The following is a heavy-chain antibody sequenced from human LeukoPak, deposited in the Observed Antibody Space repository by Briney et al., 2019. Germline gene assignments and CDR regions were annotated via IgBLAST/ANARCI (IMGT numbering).Heavy chain of an antibody. CDR1: GGSFSGYY. CDR3: ARGWGRQQLPPYYYYMDV. Sequence: PSETLSLTCAVYGGSFSGYYWSWIRQPPGKGLEWIGEINHSGSTNYNPSLKSRVTISVDTSKNQFSLKLSSVTAADTAVYYCARGWGRQQLPPYYYYMDVWGKGTTVTVSS. CDR2: INHSGST. V-gene: IGHV4-34*01. J-gene: IGHJ6*03. D-gene: IGHD6-13*01.